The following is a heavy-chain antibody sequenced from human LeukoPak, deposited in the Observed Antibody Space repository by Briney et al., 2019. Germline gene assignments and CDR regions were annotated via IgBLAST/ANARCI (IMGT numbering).Heavy chain of an antibody. J-gene: IGHJ4*02. Sequence: GGSLRLSCAASVFSFSTFGFHWVRQAPGKGLEWVALISYTGTDEYYADSVKGRFTISRDNSKNTLYLQMNSLRPEDTAVYYCARGKDTGRQYNFDHWGQGILVTVAS. CDR1: VFSFSTFG. CDR3: ARGKDTGRQYNFDH. V-gene: IGHV3-30*06. CDR2: ISYTGTDE. D-gene: IGHD5-18*01.